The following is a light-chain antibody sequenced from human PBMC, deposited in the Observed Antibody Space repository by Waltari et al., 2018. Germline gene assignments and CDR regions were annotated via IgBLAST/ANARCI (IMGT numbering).Light chain of an antibody. CDR2: SNN. Sequence: QSVLTQPPSASGTPGQRVTISCSGRSSNIGSNTVNWYQQFPGTAPKLLIYSNNQRPSGVPDRFSGSKSGTSASLAISGLQSEDEADYYCAAWDDSLNGVFGGGTKLTVL. CDR1: SSNIGSNT. J-gene: IGLJ3*02. CDR3: AAWDDSLNGV. V-gene: IGLV1-44*01.